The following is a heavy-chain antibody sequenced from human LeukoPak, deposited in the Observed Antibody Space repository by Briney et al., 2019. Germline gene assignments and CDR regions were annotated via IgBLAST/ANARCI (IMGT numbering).Heavy chain of an antibody. J-gene: IGHJ4*02. CDR3: ARYRSGYYTE. CDR2: IYYSGST. V-gene: IGHV4-59*01. CDR1: GGSISSYY. D-gene: IGHD3-3*01. Sequence: SETLSLTCAVSGGSISSYYWSWIRQPPGKGLEWIGYIYYSGSTNYNPSLKSRVTISVDTSKNQFSLKLSSVTAADTAVYYCARYRSGYYTEWGQGTLVTVSS.